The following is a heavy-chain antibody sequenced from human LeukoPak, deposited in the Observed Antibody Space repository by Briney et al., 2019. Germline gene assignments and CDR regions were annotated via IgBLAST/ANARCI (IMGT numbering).Heavy chain of an antibody. CDR2: ISAYNGNT. CDR3: ERVAVAVNYFDY. V-gene: IGHV1-18*01. D-gene: IGHD6-19*01. Sequence: GASVKSSCKASDLTFTSYGIRWVRQAPGQVLEWMGWISAYNGNTNYAHKLQGRLTITKDTSKNTAYMELRSLRSDDTAVYSCERVAVAVNYFDYWGQGTLVTVSS. J-gene: IGHJ4*02. CDR1: DLTFTSYG.